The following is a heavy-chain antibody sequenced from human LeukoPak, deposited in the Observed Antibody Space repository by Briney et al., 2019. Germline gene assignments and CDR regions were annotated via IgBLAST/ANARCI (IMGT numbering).Heavy chain of an antibody. Sequence: GGSLRLSCAASGFSVSLNYMNWVRQAPGKGLEWVSILYSGSDTYYADSVKGRFTTSRDSSKNMLFLHMNSLRAEDTAVYYCARVGDHFHWYLDLWGRGTLVTVSS. V-gene: IGHV3-53*01. D-gene: IGHD3-3*02. CDR2: LYSGSDT. CDR3: ARVGDHFHWYLDL. CDR1: GFSVSLNY. J-gene: IGHJ2*01.